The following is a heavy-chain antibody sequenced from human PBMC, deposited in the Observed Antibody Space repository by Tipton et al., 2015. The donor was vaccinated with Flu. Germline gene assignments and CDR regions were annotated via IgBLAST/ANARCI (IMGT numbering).Heavy chain of an antibody. CDR2: IYSGGGS. D-gene: IGHD1-26*01. J-gene: IGHJ6*02. Sequence: QLVQSGGGLIQPGGSLRLSCEASGFSVRSNHLSWVRQAPGTGLECVSVIYSGGGSYYADSVRGRFTISRDNSRDTVYLQMNSLRAEDTAVYYCARDRVVGAAAGYYYSYYGMDVWGQGTTVTVSS. CDR3: ARDRVVGAAAGYYYSYYGMDV. V-gene: IGHV3-53*01. CDR1: GFSVRSNH.